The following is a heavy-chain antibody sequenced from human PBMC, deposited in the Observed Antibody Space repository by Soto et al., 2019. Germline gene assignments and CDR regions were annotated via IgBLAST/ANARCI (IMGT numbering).Heavy chain of an antibody. J-gene: IGHJ5*02. CDR3: ASDSYSSLFDT. CDR1: GVTVSSFS. V-gene: IGHV3-21*01. Sequence: HGGSLGLCCVASGVTVSSFSMSWVRQTPGKGLEWVSSITTGNDYISYADSVKGRFTISRDNAKNSLFLQMNSLRAEDTALYFCASDSYSSLFDTWGQGTLVTVYS. CDR2: ITTGNDYI. D-gene: IGHD6-19*01.